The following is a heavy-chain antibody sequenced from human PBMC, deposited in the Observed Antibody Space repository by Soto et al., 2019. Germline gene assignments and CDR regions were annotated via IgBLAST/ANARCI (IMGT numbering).Heavy chain of an antibody. V-gene: IGHV5-51*01. CDR3: ARHYTTALVNFWPFDI. Sequence: GESLNISCKGSGYSFTSYWIGWVRQMPGKGLEWMGIIYPGDSDTRYSPSFHGQVTISAAKPISTAYLQWSSRKAADTAMYYCARHYTTALVNFWPFDIWGPGTLVTVSS. J-gene: IGHJ3*02. CDR2: IYPGDSDT. CDR1: GYSFTSYW. D-gene: IGHD5-18*01.